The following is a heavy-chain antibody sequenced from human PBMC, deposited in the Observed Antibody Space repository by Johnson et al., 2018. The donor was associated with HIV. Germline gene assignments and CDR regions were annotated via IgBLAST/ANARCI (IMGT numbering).Heavy chain of an antibody. J-gene: IGHJ3*02. V-gene: IGHV3-74*01. CDR2: INSDGSST. Sequence: VQLVESGGGVVQPGTSLRLSCAASGFTFSSYWMHWVRQAPGKGLVWVSRINSDGSSTSYADSVKGRFTISRDNAKNTLYLQMNSLRAEDTALYYCAKDTVEGTGAFDIWGQGTMVTVSS. CDR3: AKDTVEGTGAFDI. CDR1: GFTFSSYW. D-gene: IGHD5-24*01.